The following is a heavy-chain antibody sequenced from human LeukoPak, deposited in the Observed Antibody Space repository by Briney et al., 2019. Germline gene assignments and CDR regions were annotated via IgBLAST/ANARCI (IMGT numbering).Heavy chain of an antibody. CDR1: GCSINTYH. D-gene: IGHD1-1*01. V-gene: IGHV4-59*01. J-gene: IGHJ3*02. CDR2: IYYSESN. Sequence: PSETLSLTCTVSGCSINTYHWSWIRQPPGKGLEWIGYIYYSESNNYNTSLKSRVTISVDTFKNQLSLQLASVTAADTAMYYCSRDWNPLQGHAAFDIWGQGTMVSVSS. CDR3: SRDWNPLQGHAAFDI.